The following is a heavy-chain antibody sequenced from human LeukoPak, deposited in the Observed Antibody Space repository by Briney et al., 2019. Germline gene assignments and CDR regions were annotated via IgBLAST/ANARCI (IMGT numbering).Heavy chain of an antibody. D-gene: IGHD2-2*01. V-gene: IGHV3-23*01. CDR1: GFTFSSYA. Sequence: GGSLRLSCAASGFTFSSYAMSWVRQAPGKGPEWVSAISGSGGSTYYADSVKGRFTISRDNSKNTLYLQMNSLRAEDTAVYYCAKDLAQSQLMNWFDPWGQGTLVTVSS. CDR2: ISGSGGST. J-gene: IGHJ5*02. CDR3: AKDLAQSQLMNWFDP.